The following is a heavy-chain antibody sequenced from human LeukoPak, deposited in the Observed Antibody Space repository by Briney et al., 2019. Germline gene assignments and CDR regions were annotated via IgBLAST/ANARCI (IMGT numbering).Heavy chain of an antibody. CDR3: ARIVGATPGPFDY. CDR2: IYYSGST. CDR1: GGSISSSSYY. J-gene: IGHJ4*02. Sequence: PPETLSLTCTVSGGSISSSSYYWGWIRQPPGKGLEWIGSIYYSGSTYYNPSLKSRVTISVDTSKNQFSLKLSSVTAADTAVYYCARIVGATPGPFDYWGQGTLVTVSS. D-gene: IGHD1-26*01. V-gene: IGHV4-39*01.